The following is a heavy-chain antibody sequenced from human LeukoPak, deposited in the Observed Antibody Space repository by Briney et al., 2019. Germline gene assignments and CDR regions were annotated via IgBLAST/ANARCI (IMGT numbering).Heavy chain of an antibody. CDR3: ALSRGSGGPFDF. D-gene: IGHD3-10*01. CDR2: IKLDGSER. J-gene: IGHJ4*02. CDR1: GFTFSSYW. Sequence: GGSLRLSCAASGFTFSSYWMSWVRQAPGKGLEWVANIKLDGSERYYMDSVRGRFTISRDYSKSSLYLQMNSLRAEDTAVYYCALSRGSGGPFDFWGQGTLVTVSS. V-gene: IGHV3-7*01.